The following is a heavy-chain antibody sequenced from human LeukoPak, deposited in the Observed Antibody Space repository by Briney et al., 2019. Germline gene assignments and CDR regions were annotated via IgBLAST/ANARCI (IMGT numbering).Heavy chain of an antibody. CDR3: VKHSAPVLAAARFDY. J-gene: IGHJ4*02. CDR2: ISGSGGST. CDR1: GFTFSSYG. V-gene: IGHV3-23*01. Sequence: GGSLRLSCAASGFTFSSYGMSWVRQAPGKGLEWVSAISGSGGSTYYADSVKGRFTISRDNSKNTLYLQMNSLRAEDTALYYCVKHSAPVLAAARFDYWGQGNLVTVSS. D-gene: IGHD2-2*01.